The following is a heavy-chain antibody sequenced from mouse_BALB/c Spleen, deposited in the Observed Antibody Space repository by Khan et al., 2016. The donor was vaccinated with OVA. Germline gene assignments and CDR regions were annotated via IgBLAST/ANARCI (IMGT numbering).Heavy chain of an antibody. CDR1: GFNIKDTY. V-gene: IGHV14-3*02. Sequence: EVQLQQSGAELVKPGASVKLSCTASGFNIKDTYMHWVKQRPEQGVEWIGRIDPANGNTKYDPKFQGKATITADTSSNTAYLQLSSLTSEDTAVYYCARVGHYYGSSDYWGQGTTLTVSS. D-gene: IGHD1-2*01. J-gene: IGHJ2*01. CDR3: ARVGHYYGSSDY. CDR2: IDPANGNT.